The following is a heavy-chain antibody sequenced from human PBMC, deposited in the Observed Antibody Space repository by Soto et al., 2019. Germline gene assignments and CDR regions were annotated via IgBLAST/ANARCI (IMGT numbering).Heavy chain of an antibody. CDR3: ARICSANCFGYYYGMDV. D-gene: IGHD3-3*01. Sequence: KQLGASVKVSCKASGYTFTSYGISWVRQAPGQGLEWMGWISAYNGNTNYAQKLQGRVTMTTDTSTSTAYMELRSLRSDDTAVYYCARICSANCFGYYYGMDVWGQGTTVTVSS. CDR2: ISAYNGNT. CDR1: GYTFTSYG. J-gene: IGHJ6*02. V-gene: IGHV1-18*01.